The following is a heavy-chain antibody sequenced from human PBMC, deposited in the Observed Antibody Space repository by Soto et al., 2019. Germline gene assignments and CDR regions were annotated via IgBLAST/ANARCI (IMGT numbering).Heavy chain of an antibody. CDR1: GYTFISYG. Sequence: QIQLVQSGVEVKKPGASVKVSCKASGYTFISYGISWVRQAPGQGLEWMGWISAYNGKTNYAQKFQGRVTMSTDTSTSKAYMERRSLISGATAVDYCGRGWSSSSPPDYWGQGAVVTVSS. CDR3: GRGWSSSSPPDY. CDR2: ISAYNGKT. V-gene: IGHV1-18*01. D-gene: IGHD6-13*01. J-gene: IGHJ4*02.